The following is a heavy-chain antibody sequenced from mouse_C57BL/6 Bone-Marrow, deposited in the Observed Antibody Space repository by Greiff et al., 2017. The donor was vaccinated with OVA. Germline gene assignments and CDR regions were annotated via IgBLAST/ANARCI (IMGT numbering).Heavy chain of an antibody. V-gene: IGHV1-55*01. CDR2: IYPGSGST. CDR3: AIAYYSNYVYYFDY. CDR1: GYTFTSNW. J-gene: IGHJ2*01. D-gene: IGHD2-5*01. Sequence: QVQLQQPGAELVKPGASVKMSCKASGYTFTSNWITWVKQRPGQGLEWIGDIYPGSGSTNYNEKFKSKATLTVDTSSSTAYMQLSSLTSEDSAVYYCAIAYYSNYVYYFDYWGQGTTLTVSS.